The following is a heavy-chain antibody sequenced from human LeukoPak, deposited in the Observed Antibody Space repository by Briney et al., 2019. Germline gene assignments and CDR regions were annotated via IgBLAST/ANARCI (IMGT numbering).Heavy chain of an antibody. V-gene: IGHV3-33*06. CDR2: IWFDGSEK. Sequence: GGSLRLSCAASGLSFSSYGMHWVRQAPGKGLEWVAVIWFDGSEKYYGDSVQGRFTISRNNANNKVDLEMKRLRADDTAVYYCAKVGEFETFGGNSNWYFDLWGRGTLVTVSS. D-gene: IGHD4-23*01. CDR3: AKVGEFETFGGNSNWYFDL. J-gene: IGHJ2*01. CDR1: GLSFSSYG.